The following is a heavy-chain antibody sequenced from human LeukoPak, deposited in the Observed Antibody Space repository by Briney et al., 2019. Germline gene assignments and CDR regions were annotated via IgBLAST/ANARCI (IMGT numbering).Heavy chain of an antibody. Sequence: GGSLRLSCAASGFTFSSYGMHWVRQAPGKGLEWVAFIRYDGSDKYYAESVKGRFTISRDNPKNTLYLQMNSLRAEDTAVYYCARDHVATNLDYWGQGTLVTVSS. CDR3: ARDHVATNLDY. J-gene: IGHJ4*02. V-gene: IGHV3-30*02. D-gene: IGHD5-24*01. CDR1: GFTFSSYG. CDR2: IRYDGSDK.